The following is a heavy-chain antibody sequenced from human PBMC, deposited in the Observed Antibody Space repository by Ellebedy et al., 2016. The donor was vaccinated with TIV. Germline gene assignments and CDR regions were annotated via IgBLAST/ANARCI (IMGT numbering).Heavy chain of an antibody. D-gene: IGHD2-15*01. CDR3: AHRQDAGTNFDY. CDR2: IYWNDDK. Sequence: SGPTLVKPTQTLTLTCTFSGFSLSTSGVGVGWVRQPPGKALEWLALIYWNDDKRYSPSLKSSLTITKDTSKNQVVLTMTNMDPVDTATYYCAHRQDAGTNFDYWGQGTLVTVSS. CDR1: GFSLSTSGVG. V-gene: IGHV2-5*01. J-gene: IGHJ4*02.